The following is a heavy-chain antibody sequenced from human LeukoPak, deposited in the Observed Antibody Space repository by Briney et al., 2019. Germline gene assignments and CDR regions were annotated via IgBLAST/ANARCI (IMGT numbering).Heavy chain of an antibody. Sequence: GGYLRLSCAASGFTFSSYAMSWVRQDQGKGLEWVSAISGSGGSTYYADSVKGRFTISRDNSKNTLYLQMNSLRAEDTAVYYCAKDPRELPLFDYWGQGTLVTVSS. CDR1: GFTFSSYA. CDR3: AKDPRELPLFDY. J-gene: IGHJ4*02. CDR2: ISGSGGST. D-gene: IGHD1-26*01. V-gene: IGHV3-23*01.